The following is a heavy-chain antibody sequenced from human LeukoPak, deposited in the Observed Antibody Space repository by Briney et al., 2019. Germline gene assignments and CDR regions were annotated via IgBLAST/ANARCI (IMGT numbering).Heavy chain of an antibody. CDR2: INPNSGGT. Sequence: ASVKVSCKASGYTFTSYYMHWVRQAPGQGFEWMGWINPNSGGTNYAQKFQGRVTMTRDTSISTAYMELSRLRSDDTAVYYCARDRGRGDYYYYYMDVWGKGTTVTVSS. J-gene: IGHJ6*03. CDR1: GYTFTSYY. V-gene: IGHV1-2*02. CDR3: ARDRGRGDYYYYYMDV.